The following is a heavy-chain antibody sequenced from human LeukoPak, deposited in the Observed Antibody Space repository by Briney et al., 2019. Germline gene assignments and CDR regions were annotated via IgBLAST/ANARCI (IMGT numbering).Heavy chain of an antibody. V-gene: IGHV4-39*07. CDR2: IYYSGST. CDR3: ARGDSGSYQFDY. J-gene: IGHJ4*02. Sequence: SETLSLTRTVSGASISSSSYYWGWIRQPPGKGLEWIGSIYYSGSTYYNPSLKSRVTISVDTSKNQFSLKLSSVTAADTAVYYCARGDSGSYQFDYWGQGTLVTVSS. CDR1: GASISSSSYY. D-gene: IGHD1-26*01.